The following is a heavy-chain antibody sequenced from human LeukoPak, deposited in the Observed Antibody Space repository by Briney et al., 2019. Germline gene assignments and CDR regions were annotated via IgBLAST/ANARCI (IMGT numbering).Heavy chain of an antibody. V-gene: IGHV3-30*02. Sequence: PGGSLRLSCAASGFTFSSYGMHWVRQAPGKGLEWVAFIRYDGSNKYYADSVKGRFTISRDNSKNTLYLQMNSLRAEDTAVYYCAKDSSSWYYYYYYYMDVWGKGTTVTISS. CDR3: AKDSSSWYYYYYYYMDV. CDR2: IRYDGSNK. J-gene: IGHJ6*03. CDR1: GFTFSSYG. D-gene: IGHD6-13*01.